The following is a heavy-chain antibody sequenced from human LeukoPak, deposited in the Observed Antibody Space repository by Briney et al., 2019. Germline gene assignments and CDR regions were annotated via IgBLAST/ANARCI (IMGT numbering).Heavy chain of an antibody. V-gene: IGHV1-18*01. Sequence: GASVKVSCKTSGYSENFYGITWVRQVAGQGLEWMGWISAQHGQTEYAPNSQDRVTMTTDTYTNTAYMELRSLRSDDTAVYYCARGFRSSGYFWRHDAFDIWGQGTMVTVSS. J-gene: IGHJ3*02. D-gene: IGHD3-22*01. CDR2: ISAQHGQT. CDR1: GYSENFYG. CDR3: ARGFRSSGYFWRHDAFDI.